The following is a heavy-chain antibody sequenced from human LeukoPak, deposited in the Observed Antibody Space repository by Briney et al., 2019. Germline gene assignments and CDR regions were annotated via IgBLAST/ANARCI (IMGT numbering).Heavy chain of an antibody. CDR2: ISSNGGST. V-gene: IGHV3-64*01. CDR1: GFTFSSYA. CDR3: AKDRDYYVSSALDY. J-gene: IGHJ4*02. D-gene: IGHD3-22*01. Sequence: PGGSLRLSCAVSGFTFSSYAMHWVRQAPGKGLEYVSAISSNGGSTYYVNSVKGRFTISRDNSNNTLYLQMGSLRAEDMAVYYCAKDRDYYVSSALDYWGQGTLVTVSS.